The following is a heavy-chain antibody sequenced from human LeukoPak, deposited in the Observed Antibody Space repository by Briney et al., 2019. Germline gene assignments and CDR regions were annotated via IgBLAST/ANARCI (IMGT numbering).Heavy chain of an antibody. Sequence: GGSLRLSCAASGFTFDDYGMSWVRQAPGRGLKWVSGINWNGDNTDYADSVKGRFTISRDNAKNSLYLQMNSLRAEDTALYYCARGFDGNFDYWGQGTLVTVSP. CDR3: ARGFDGNFDY. CDR2: INWNGDNT. CDR1: GFTFDDYG. D-gene: IGHD3-9*01. J-gene: IGHJ4*02. V-gene: IGHV3-20*04.